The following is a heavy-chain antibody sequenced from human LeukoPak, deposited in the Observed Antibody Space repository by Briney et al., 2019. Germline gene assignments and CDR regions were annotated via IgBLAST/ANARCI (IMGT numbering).Heavy chain of an antibody. V-gene: IGHV3-23*01. D-gene: IGHD3-10*01. CDR2: ISGSGGST. J-gene: IGHJ4*02. Sequence: PGGSLRLSCAASGFTFSSYAMSWVRQAPGKGLEWVSAISGSGGSTYYADSVKGRFTISRDNSKNTLYLQMNSLRAEDTAVCYCAKQGRITMVRGVNYFDYWGQGTLVTVSS. CDR1: GFTFSSYA. CDR3: AKQGRITMVRGVNYFDY.